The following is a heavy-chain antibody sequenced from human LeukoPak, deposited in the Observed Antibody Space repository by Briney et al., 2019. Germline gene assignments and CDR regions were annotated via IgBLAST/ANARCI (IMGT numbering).Heavy chain of an antibody. Sequence: GGSLRLSCGASGFTFSTHGMIWVRQAPGKGLEWVSYISPWSDTIYYADSVKGRFTISRDDARNSLYLQMHSLRAGGTAVYYCARVRGPTVTTWYFDLWGRGTLVTVSS. CDR2: ISPWSDTI. D-gene: IGHD4-17*01. J-gene: IGHJ2*01. V-gene: IGHV3-48*01. CDR3: ARVRGPTVTTWYFDL. CDR1: GFTFSTHG.